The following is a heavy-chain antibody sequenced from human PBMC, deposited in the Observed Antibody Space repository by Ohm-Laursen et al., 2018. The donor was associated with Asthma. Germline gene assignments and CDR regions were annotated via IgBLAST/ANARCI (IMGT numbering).Heavy chain of an antibody. CDR2: ISTASTFI. CDR3: VKTYGDFGDYYYSAMDV. V-gene: IGHV3-21*04. CDR1: GYTFSRYS. Sequence: SLRLSCAASGYTFSRYSIHWVRQFPGKGLEWVASISTASTFIYYADSVRGRFTTSRDNAKNSLYLQMNSLRAEDTALYYCVKTYGDFGDYYYSAMDVWGQGTTVTVSS. D-gene: IGHD4-17*01. J-gene: IGHJ6*02.